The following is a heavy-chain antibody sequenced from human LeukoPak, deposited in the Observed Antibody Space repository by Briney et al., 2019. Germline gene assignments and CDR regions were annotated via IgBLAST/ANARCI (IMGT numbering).Heavy chain of an antibody. CDR2: IGDNGVGT. D-gene: IGHD1-1*01. CDR1: GFTFSSYA. V-gene: IGHV3-23*01. CDR3: GRDWKLDY. Sequence: GGSLRLSCAVSGFTFSSYAMSWVRQAPGKGLEWVSAIGDNGVGTKYADSVEGRFTISGDNSRNTLYLQLNSLRVEDTAIYYCGRDWKLDYWGQGTLVTVSS. J-gene: IGHJ4*02.